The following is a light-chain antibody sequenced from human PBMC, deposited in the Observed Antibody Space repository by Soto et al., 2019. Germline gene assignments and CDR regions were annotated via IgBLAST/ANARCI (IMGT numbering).Light chain of an antibody. CDR1: QSVLYSSNNKNY. CDR3: QQYYSTWT. Sequence: DIVMTQSPDSLAVSLGERATINCKSSQSVLYSSNNKNYLAWYQQKPGQPPKLLIYWASTRESGVPDRFSGSGSGTDFTLTISSLQAEHVAVYYCQQYYSTWTFGQGTKVEIK. CDR2: WAS. J-gene: IGKJ1*01. V-gene: IGKV4-1*01.